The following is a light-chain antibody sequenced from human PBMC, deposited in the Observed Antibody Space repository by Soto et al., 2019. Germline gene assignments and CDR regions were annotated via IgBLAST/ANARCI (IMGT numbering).Light chain of an antibody. CDR1: SSNIGAGYD. Sequence: QSVLTQPPSVSGAPGQRVTISCTGSSSNIGAGYDVHWYQQLPGTAPKLLIYGNSKRPSGVPDRFSGSKSGTTASLTVSGLQAEDEADYYCSSYAGSNNFPYVFGTGTTVTVL. CDR2: GNS. V-gene: IGLV1-40*01. CDR3: SSYAGSNNFPYV. J-gene: IGLJ1*01.